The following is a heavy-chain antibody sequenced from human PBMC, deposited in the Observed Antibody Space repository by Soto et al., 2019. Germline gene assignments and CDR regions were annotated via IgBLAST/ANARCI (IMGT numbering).Heavy chain of an antibody. CDR2: INHTGST. CDR1: GGSFSGYS. D-gene: IGHD2-21*02. Sequence: SETLSLTCAVYGGSFSGYSCTWIRQPPGTGLEWIGEINHTGSTNYNPSLKSRVTISVDTSRNQFSLMLNSATAADTAVYFCARGGDSEHDLWCQGTLLTVSS. CDR3: ARGGDSEHDL. V-gene: IGHV4-34*01. J-gene: IGHJ5*02.